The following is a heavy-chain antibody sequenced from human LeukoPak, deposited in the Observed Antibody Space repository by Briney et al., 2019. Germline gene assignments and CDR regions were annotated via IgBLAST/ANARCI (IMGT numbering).Heavy chain of an antibody. Sequence: ASVKVSCKASGYTFTGYDINWVRQATGQGLEWMGWMNPNSGNTGYAQKFQGRVTMTRNTSISTAYMELSSLRSEDTAVYYCMAYCSSTSCYVAPARDSFDIWGQGTMVTVSS. CDR1: GYTFTGYD. D-gene: IGHD2-2*01. CDR2: MNPNSGNT. J-gene: IGHJ3*02. CDR3: MAYCSSTSCYVAPARDSFDI. V-gene: IGHV1-8*01.